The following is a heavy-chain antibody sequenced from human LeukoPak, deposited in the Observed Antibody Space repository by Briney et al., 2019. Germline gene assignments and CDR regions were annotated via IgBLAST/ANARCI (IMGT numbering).Heavy chain of an antibody. CDR2: INPNSGGT. J-gene: IGHJ5*02. Sequence: ASVKVSCKASGYTFTGYYMHWVRQAPGQGLEWMGWINPNSGGTNYAQKFQGRVTMTRDTSISTAYMELSRLRSDDTAVYYCARDQIRGYSYGPNWFDPWGQGTLVTVSS. CDR3: ARDQIRGYSYGPNWFDP. D-gene: IGHD5-18*01. V-gene: IGHV1-2*02. CDR1: GYTFTGYY.